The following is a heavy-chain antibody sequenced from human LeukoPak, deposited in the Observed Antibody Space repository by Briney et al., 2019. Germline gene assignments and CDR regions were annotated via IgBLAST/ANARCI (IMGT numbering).Heavy chain of an antibody. CDR3: VKESGAYGSGSFYQRAFDY. V-gene: IGHV3-64D*06. CDR1: GFTSTISA. CDR2: ISSNGGST. Sequence: GGSLGLSCSASGFTSTISAMHWVRQAPGKGLEYVSAISSNGGSTYYADSVKGRFTISRDNSKNTLYLQMSSLRIDDTAVYYCVKESGAYGSGSFYQRAFDYWRQGTLVTVSS. D-gene: IGHD3-10*01. J-gene: IGHJ4*02.